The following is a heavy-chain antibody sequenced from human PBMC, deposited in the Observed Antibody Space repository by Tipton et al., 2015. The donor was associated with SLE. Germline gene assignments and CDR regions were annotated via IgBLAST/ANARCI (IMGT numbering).Heavy chain of an antibody. CDR3: ARGERVTRPYYFDY. Sequence: TLSLTCAVYGGSFSGYYWSWIRQPPGKGLEWIGEINHSGSTNYNPSLKSRVTISVDTSKNQFSLKLSSVTAADTAVYYCARGERVTRPYYFDYWGQGTLVTVSS. CDR1: GGSFSGYY. CDR2: INHSGST. J-gene: IGHJ4*02. V-gene: IGHV4-34*01. D-gene: IGHD4-23*01.